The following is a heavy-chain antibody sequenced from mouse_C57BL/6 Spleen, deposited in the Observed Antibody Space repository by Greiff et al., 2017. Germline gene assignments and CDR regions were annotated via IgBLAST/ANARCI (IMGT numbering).Heavy chain of an antibody. V-gene: IGHV1-9*01. CDR3: ARRGGDRGFAY. D-gene: IGHD3-3*01. J-gene: IGHJ3*01. CDR2: ILPGSGST. CDR1: GYTFTGYW. Sequence: QVQLKESGAELMKPGASVKLSCKATGYTFTGYWIEWVKQRPGHGLEWIGEILPGSGSTNYNEKFKGKATFTADTSSNTAYMQLSSLTTEDSAIYYCARRGGDRGFAYWGQGTLVTVSA.